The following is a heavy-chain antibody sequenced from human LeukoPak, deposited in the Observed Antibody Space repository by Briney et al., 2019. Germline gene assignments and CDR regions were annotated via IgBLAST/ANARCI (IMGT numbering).Heavy chain of an antibody. CDR1: GGSFSGYY. CDR2: INHSGST. D-gene: IGHD5-24*01. CDR3: ARGGIRRDGYNRFDY. J-gene: IGHJ4*02. Sequence: SETLSLTCAVYGGSFSGYYWSWIRQPPGKGLEWIGEINHSGSTNYNPSLKSRVTISVDTSKNQFSLKLSSVTAADTAVYYCARGGIRRDGYNRFDYWGQGTLVTVSS. V-gene: IGHV4-34*01.